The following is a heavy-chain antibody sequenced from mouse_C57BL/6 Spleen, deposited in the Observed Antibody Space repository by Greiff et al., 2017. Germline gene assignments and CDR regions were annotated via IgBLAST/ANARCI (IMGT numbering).Heavy chain of an antibody. CDR3: ARGLRRDLYLDV. CDR1: GYTFTSYW. Sequence: QVQLQQPGAELVRPGSSVQLSCKASGYTFTSYWMHWVKQRPIQGLEWIGNIDPSDSETHYNQQFKDKATLTVDKSSSTAYMQISSLTSEDSAVYYYARGLRRDLYLDVWGTGTTVTVSS. V-gene: IGHV1-52*01. CDR2: IDPSDSET. J-gene: IGHJ1*03. D-gene: IGHD2-4*01.